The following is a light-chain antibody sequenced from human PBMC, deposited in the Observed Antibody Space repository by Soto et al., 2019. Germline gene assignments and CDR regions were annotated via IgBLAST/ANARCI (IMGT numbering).Light chain of an antibody. CDR1: NSDLGSYNL. CDR2: EGT. V-gene: IGLV2-23*01. Sequence: LTQPASVSGSPGQSITISCPGTNSDLGSYNLVSWFQQHPGKVPNVMVYEGTKRPSGVADRFSGSKSDNTASLTISGLPFEEEGDSPCCSYAGAYMFMFGTGTTATV. CDR3: CSYAGAYMFM. J-gene: IGLJ1*01.